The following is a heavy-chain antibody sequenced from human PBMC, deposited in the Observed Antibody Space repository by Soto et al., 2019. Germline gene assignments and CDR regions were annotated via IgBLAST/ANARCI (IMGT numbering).Heavy chain of an antibody. D-gene: IGHD3-10*01. CDR2: IIPMLGMS. CDR3: ATSYGSGSSHFDS. V-gene: IGHV1-69*02. CDR1: GGTFNTHT. J-gene: IGHJ4*02. Sequence: QVHLVQFGAEVRKPGSSVKVSCTASGGTFNTHTIRWVRQAPGLGLEWMGRIIPMLGMSNSPHKFQGRVSITADKSKSTVYMALSRLTSDDTAVYYCATSYGSGSSHFDSWGQGTLVTVSS.